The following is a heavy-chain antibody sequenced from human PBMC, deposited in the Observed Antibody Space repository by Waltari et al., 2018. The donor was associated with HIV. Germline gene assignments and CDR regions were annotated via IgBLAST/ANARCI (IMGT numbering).Heavy chain of an antibody. D-gene: IGHD6-13*01. CDR3: ARTSSSWYYFDH. V-gene: IGHV2-70*15. CDR1: GFSLSTSGMC. CDR2: IDRDDDK. J-gene: IGHJ4*02. Sequence: QVTLRESGPALVKPTQTLTLTCTFSGFSLSTSGMCVSWFRQPPVNGLEWLARIDRDDDKYYSTSLKTSHTNSKDTTKNQVVLTMTNMDPVDTSTYYCARTSSSWYYFDHGGQGTLVTVSS.